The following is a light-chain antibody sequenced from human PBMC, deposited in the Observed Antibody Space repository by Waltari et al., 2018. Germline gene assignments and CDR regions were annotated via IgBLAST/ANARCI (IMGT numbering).Light chain of an antibody. V-gene: IGKV3-11*01. CDR1: QSVSSY. Sequence: EIVLTQSPATLSLSPGERATLSCRASQSVSSYLAWYQQKPGQAPRLRIYDASNRATGIPVRFSGSGSGTDFTLTISSLEPEDFAVFYCQQRSNWPITFGQGTRLEIK. CDR3: QQRSNWPIT. CDR2: DAS. J-gene: IGKJ5*01.